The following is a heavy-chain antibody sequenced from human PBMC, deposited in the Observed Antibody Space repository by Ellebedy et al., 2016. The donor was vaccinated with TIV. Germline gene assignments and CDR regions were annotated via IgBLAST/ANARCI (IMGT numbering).Heavy chain of an antibody. D-gene: IGHD6-13*01. CDR1: GFTFSSYP. CDR2: IDGSSISI. V-gene: IGHV3-23*05. Sequence: GESLKISCAASGFTFSSYPMCWVRQAPGTGLEWVSTIDGSSISIYYVDSVKGRFTISRDNSKNTLYLQMNSLRAEDTAVYYCARMYSSSWYPDYWGQGTQVTVSS. J-gene: IGHJ4*02. CDR3: ARMYSSSWYPDY.